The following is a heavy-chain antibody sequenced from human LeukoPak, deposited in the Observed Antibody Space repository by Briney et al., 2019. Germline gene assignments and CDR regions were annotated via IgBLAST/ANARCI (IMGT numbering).Heavy chain of an antibody. CDR3: ARDLAESVFDY. CDR2: INPGGGTT. V-gene: IGHV1-46*01. D-gene: IGHD6-13*01. CDR1: GYTFTSYY. J-gene: IGHJ4*02. Sequence: ASVKVSCTASGYTFTSYYLHWVRQAPGQGLEWMGIINPGGGTTTYAQKFQGRVTMTRDTSTSTVYMDLSSLRSEDTAVYYCARDLAESVFDYWGQGTLVTVSS.